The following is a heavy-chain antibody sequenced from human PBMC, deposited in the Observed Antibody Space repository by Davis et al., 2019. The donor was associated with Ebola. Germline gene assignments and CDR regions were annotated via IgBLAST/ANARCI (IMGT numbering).Heavy chain of an antibody. Sequence: SETLSLTCAVHGGSFSGYYWSWSRQPPGKGLEWNGEMDHSGNTNYNPSLKSRVTISIDTSKKQISLNLTSVTSADPAVYYCARGQSGSDYSLWQYWGQGTLVTVSS. V-gene: IGHV4-34*01. CDR1: GGSFSGYY. D-gene: IGHD3-10*01. CDR3: ARGQSGSDYSLWQY. J-gene: IGHJ4*02. CDR2: MDHSGNT.